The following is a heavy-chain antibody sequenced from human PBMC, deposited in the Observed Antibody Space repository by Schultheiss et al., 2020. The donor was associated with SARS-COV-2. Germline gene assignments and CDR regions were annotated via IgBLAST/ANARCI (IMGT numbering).Heavy chain of an antibody. D-gene: IGHD2-2*02. J-gene: IGHJ4*02. CDR3: ARSPCSSTSCYIDY. CDR2: IYPGDSDT. Sequence: GGSLRLSCKGSGYSFSSHWIGWVRQMPGKGPEWMGVIYPGDSDTNYSPSFQGHVTISADKSISTAYLQWSSLKASDTAMYYCARSPCSSTSCYIDYWGQGTLVTVSS. V-gene: IGHV5-51*01. CDR1: GYSFSSHW.